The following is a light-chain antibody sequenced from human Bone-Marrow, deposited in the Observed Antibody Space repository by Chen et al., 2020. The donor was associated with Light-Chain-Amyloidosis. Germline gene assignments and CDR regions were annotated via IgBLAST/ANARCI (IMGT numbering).Light chain of an antibody. J-gene: IGLJ2*01. CDR2: RDT. CDR1: DFPTKY. CDR3: QSADSSGTYEVI. V-gene: IGLV3-25*03. Sequence: SYELTQPSSVSVSPGQTASITCSGDDFPTKYAYWYQQKPGQAPVLVIHRDTERPSGISERFSGSSSGTTATLTISGVQAEDEADYHCQSADSSGTYEVIFGGGTKLTVL.